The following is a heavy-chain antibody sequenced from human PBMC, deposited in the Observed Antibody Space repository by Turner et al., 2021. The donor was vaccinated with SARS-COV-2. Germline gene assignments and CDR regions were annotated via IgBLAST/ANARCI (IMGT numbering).Heavy chain of an antibody. V-gene: IGHV3-23*01. D-gene: IGHD3-22*01. CDR1: GFTFSSYA. CDR2: ISSTSGST. J-gene: IGHJ4*02. CDR3: AKLIVGTDY. Sequence: EVQLFESGGGLVQPGGSLRLSCAASGFTFSSYAMSWVRQAPGKGLEWVSSISSTSGSTYYADSVKGRFTFSRDNSKNTLYLQMNSLRAEDTAVDYCAKLIVGTDYWGQGTLVTVSS.